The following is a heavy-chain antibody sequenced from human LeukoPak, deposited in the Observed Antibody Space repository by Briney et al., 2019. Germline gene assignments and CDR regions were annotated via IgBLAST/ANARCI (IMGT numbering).Heavy chain of an antibody. V-gene: IGHV3-74*01. D-gene: IGHD1-7*01. J-gene: IGHJ4*02. CDR2: INSDGSST. Sequence: PGGSLRLSCAASRFTFSSYLMHWVRQAPGRGLAWFSRINSDGSSTSYADSVKGRFTISRDNAKNTLHLQMNGLRAEDTAVYYCARGGTYSYEQVGYWGQGTLVTVSS. CDR1: RFTFSSYL. CDR3: ARGGTYSYEQVGY.